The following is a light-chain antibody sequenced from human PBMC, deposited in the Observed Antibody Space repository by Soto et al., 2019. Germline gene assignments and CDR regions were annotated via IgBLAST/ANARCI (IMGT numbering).Light chain of an antibody. CDR2: LNSDGSH. V-gene: IGLV4-69*01. CDR1: SGHSTYA. J-gene: IGLJ2*01. Sequence: QLVLTQSPSASASLGASVKLTCTLSSGHSTYAIAWHQQQPEKGPRYLMKLNSDGSHSKGDGIPDRFSGSSSGAERYLTLSSLQSEDEADYYCQTWGTGPLVFGGGTQLTVL. CDR3: QTWGTGPLV.